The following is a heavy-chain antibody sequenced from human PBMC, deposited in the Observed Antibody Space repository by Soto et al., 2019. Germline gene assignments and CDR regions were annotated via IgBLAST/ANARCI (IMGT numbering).Heavy chain of an antibody. Sequence: LSLTCGLSGSLPVGSLSTYFWTWIRQPPGKGLKWIGEINHSGSPNYSPSLRGRATISLDTSKKQFSLNLSSVTAADTAVYFCARARFSQWSQDYYGLDVWGQGTTVTVSS. CDR2: INHSGSP. J-gene: IGHJ6*02. V-gene: IGHV4-34*01. CDR3: ARARFSQWSQDYYGLDV. D-gene: IGHD3-3*01. CDR1: GSLPVGSLSTYF.